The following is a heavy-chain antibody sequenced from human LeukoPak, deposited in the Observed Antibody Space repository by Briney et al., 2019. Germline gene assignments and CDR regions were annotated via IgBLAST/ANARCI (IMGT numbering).Heavy chain of an antibody. V-gene: IGHV4-59*01. Sequence: SETLSLTCTVSGDSISSYYWSWIRQPPGKGLEWIGYIYYSGSTNYNPSLKSRVTISVDTSKNQFSLKLSSVTAADTAVYYCARAGDSSSWILQHWGQGTLVTVSS. CDR3: ARAGDSSSWILQH. D-gene: IGHD6-13*01. CDR2: IYYSGST. J-gene: IGHJ1*01. CDR1: GDSISSYY.